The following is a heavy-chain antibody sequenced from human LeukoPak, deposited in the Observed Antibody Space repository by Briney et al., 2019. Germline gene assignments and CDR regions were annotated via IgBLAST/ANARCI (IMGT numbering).Heavy chain of an antibody. CDR2: IRYSVST. J-gene: IGHJ4*02. V-gene: IGHV4-59*08. CDR1: GGSITTYF. Sequence: SETLSLTCTVSGGSITTYFWSWIRQPPGKGLEWVGYIRYSVSTSYNPSLKSRVTMSVDTSKNQLSLRLSSVTAADTAVYYCARHYDFWSGYPAFYFDYWGQGTLVTVSS. CDR3: ARHYDFWSGYPAFYFDY. D-gene: IGHD3-3*01.